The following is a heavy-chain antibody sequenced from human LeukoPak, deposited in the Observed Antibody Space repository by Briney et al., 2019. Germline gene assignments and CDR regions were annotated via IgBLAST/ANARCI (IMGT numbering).Heavy chain of an antibody. CDR3: ARGSVVGALGDFDY. D-gene: IGHD1-26*01. V-gene: IGHV7-4-1*02. J-gene: IGHJ4*02. Sequence: ASVKVSCKASGYTFTSYAMNWVRLAPGQGLEWMGWINTNTGNPTYAQGFTGRFVFSLDTSVSTAYLQISSLKAEDTAVYYCARGSVVGALGDFDYWGQGTLVTVSS. CDR2: INTNTGNP. CDR1: GYTFTSYA.